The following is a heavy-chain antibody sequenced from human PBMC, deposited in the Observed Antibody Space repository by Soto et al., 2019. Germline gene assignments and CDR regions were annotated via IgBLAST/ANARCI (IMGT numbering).Heavy chain of an antibody. Sequence: GGSLRLSCTASGFTFGDYAMSWVRQAPGKGLEWVGFVRSKAYGGTTEYAASVKGRFTISRDDSKSIAYLQMNSLKTEDTAVYYCTAVDTAMAPFDYWGQGTLVTVSS. CDR2: VRSKAYGGTT. J-gene: IGHJ4*02. CDR1: GFTFGDYA. CDR3: TAVDTAMAPFDY. D-gene: IGHD5-18*01. V-gene: IGHV3-49*04.